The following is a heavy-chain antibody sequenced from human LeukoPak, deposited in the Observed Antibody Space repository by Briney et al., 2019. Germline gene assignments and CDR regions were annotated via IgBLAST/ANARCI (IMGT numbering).Heavy chain of an antibody. J-gene: IGHJ3*02. CDR1: GFTFSSYA. V-gene: IGHV3-30-3*01. CDR3: ARGLRRSPYDAFDI. CDR2: ISYDGSNK. Sequence: PGGSLRLSCAASGFTFSSYAMHWVRQAPGKGLEWVAVISYDGSNKYYADSVKGRFTISRDNSKNTLYLQMNSLRAEDTAVYYCARGLRRSPYDAFDIWGQGTMVTV.